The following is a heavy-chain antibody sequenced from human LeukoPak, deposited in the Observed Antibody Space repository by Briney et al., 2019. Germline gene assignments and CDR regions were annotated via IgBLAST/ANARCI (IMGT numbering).Heavy chain of an antibody. V-gene: IGHV4-34*01. D-gene: IGHD3-16*02. CDR2: INHSGST. Sequence: SETLSLTCAVYGGSFSGYYWSWIRQPPGKGLEWIGEINHSGSTNYNPSLKSRVTISVDTSKSQFSLKLSSVTAADTAVYYCARGISSAFDIWGQGTMVTVSS. CDR3: ARGISSAFDI. J-gene: IGHJ3*02. CDR1: GGSFSGYY.